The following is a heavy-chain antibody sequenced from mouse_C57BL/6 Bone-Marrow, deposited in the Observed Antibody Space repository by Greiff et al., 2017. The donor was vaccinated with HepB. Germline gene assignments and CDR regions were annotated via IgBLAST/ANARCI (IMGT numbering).Heavy chain of an antibody. CDR1: GYTFTSYW. D-gene: IGHD3-3*01. J-gene: IGHJ3*01. CDR2: IDPSDSET. Sequence: QVQLQQPGAELVRPGSSVKLSCKASGYTFTSYWMHWVKQRPIQGLEWIGNIDPSDSETNYNQKFKEKATLTVDKSSSTAYIQLSSLTTEDSAVYYFAILPRGRCAYWGQGTLVTVSA. CDR3: AILPRGRCAY. V-gene: IGHV1-52*01.